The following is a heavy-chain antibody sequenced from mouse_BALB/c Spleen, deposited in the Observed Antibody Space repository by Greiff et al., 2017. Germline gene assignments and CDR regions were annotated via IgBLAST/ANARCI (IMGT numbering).Heavy chain of an antibody. J-gene: IGHJ3*01. CDR3: AREGYGNYDWFAY. D-gene: IGHD2-1*01. CDR2: ISTYYGDA. V-gene: IGHV1S137*01. CDR1: GYTFTDYA. Sequence: QVQLKQSGAELVRPGVSVKISCKGSGYTFTDYAMHWVKQSHAKSLEWIGVISTYYGDASYNQKFKGKATMTVDKSSSTAYMELARLTSEDSAIYYCAREGYGNYDWFAYWGQGTLVTVSA.